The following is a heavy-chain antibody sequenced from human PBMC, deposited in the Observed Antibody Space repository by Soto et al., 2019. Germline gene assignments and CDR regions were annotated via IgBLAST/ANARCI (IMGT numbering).Heavy chain of an antibody. D-gene: IGHD2-15*01. V-gene: IGHV4-59*11. CDR3: ARGGWSLDC. CDR2: VHNSGSS. CDR1: SASISSHY. J-gene: IGHJ4*02. Sequence: PSETLSLTCTVSSASISSHYGSWIRQPPGKGLEWIGFVHNSGSSNYSPSLKSRVTMSVDTSRNQFSLKLTSVTAADTAVYYCARGGWSLDCWGQGTLVTV.